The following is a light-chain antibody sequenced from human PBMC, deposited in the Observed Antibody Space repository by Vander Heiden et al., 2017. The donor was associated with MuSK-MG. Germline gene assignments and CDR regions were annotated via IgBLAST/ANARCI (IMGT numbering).Light chain of an antibody. CDR2: AAS. CDR1: QGISTY. V-gene: IGKV1-27*01. J-gene: IGKJ4*01. Sequence: DIQMTHSPSTLSASVGDRVTNTCSASQGISTYLAWYQQKPGKVPKLLIYAASTSQSGVPSRFSGSGSGTDFTLTISSLQPDDVATYYCQKYNSAPALTFGGGTKVEIK. CDR3: QKYNSAPALT.